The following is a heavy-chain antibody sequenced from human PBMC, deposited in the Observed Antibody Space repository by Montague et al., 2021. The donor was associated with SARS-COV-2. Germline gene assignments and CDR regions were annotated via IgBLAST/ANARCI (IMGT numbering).Heavy chain of an antibody. CDR2: IYYSGST. D-gene: IGHD6-13*01. CDR3: ARHKLWRIAAAGRDFDP. V-gene: IGHV4-39*01. Sequence: SETLSLTCTVSGGSISSSSYYWGWIRQPPGKGLEWIGSIYYSGSTYYXPSLKSRVTISVDTSKNQFSLKLSSVIAADTAVYYCARHKLWRIAAAGRDFDPWGQGTLVTVSS. CDR1: GGSISSSSYY. J-gene: IGHJ5*02.